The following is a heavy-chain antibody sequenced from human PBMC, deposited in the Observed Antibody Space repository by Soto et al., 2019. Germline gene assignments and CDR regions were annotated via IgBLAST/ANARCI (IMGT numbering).Heavy chain of an antibody. J-gene: IGHJ4*02. CDR1: GDSMTNSY. Sequence: PSETLSLTCRVSGDSMTNSYWSWIRQPPGKGLEWIGYIYYNGRTHYNPALKSRLTISVDTSKKQFSLKLDSVTAADTAFYYFARGEIWFGVDHWGRGTLVTVSS. V-gene: IGHV4-59*01. CDR2: IYYNGRT. CDR3: ARGEIWFGVDH. D-gene: IGHD3-10*01.